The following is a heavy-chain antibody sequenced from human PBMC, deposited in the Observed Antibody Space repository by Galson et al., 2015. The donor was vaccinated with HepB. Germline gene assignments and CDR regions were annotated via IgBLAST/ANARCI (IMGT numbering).Heavy chain of an antibody. V-gene: IGHV3-11*01. CDR2: ISSSGSTI. Sequence: SLSLFCAASGFTLSAYYMSWIRQAPGKGLEWVSYISSSGSTIYYADTVKGRFTISRDNAKNSLYLQMNSLRDEETAVYYCARDLRGWHSSSWYYWGQGTLVTVSS. D-gene: IGHD6-13*01. CDR1: GFTLSAYY. CDR3: ARDLRGWHSSSWYY. J-gene: IGHJ4*02.